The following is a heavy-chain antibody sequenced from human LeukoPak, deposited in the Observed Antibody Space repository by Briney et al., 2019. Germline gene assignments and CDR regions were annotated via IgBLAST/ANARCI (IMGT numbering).Heavy chain of an antibody. J-gene: IGHJ3*02. CDR3: ARRNDFDI. CDR1: GGSISGFH. V-gene: IGHV4-59*08. Sequence: SETLSLTCTVSGGSISGFHWNWIRQPPGKGLEWIGYIYYSGRTDSNPSLKSRVTVSVDTSKNQFNLRLTSVTAADTAMYYCARRNDFDIWGPGTMVTASS. CDR2: IYYSGRT.